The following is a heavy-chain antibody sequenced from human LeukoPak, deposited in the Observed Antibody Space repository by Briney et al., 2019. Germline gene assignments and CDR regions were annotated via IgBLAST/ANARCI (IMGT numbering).Heavy chain of an antibody. V-gene: IGHV3-48*02. D-gene: IGHD3-22*01. CDR1: GFAFSSYN. CDR2: IGSSGSPT. CDR3: ARRPYSDTSGRLSDV. J-gene: IGHJ6*02. Sequence: GGSLRLSCAASGFAFSSYNMNWVRQAPGKGLEWISYIGSSGSPTYYADSVGGRFTISRDNAKNSLYLQMNSLRDEDTAVYFCARRPYSDTSGRLSDVWGQGTTVTVSS.